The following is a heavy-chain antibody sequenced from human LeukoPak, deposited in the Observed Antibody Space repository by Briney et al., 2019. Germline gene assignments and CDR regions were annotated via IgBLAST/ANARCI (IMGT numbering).Heavy chain of an antibody. V-gene: IGHV3-74*01. CDR2: ITSGGSDT. Sequence: GGSLRLSCAASEFTFSHYWMHWVRQAPGKGLVWISRITSGGSDTSYADSVKGRFTISRDNARNTLYLQMNSLRAEDTAVYYCARGHYGNYDYWGQGTLVTVSS. CDR3: ARGHYGNYDY. CDR1: EFTFSHYW. J-gene: IGHJ4*02. D-gene: IGHD4-11*01.